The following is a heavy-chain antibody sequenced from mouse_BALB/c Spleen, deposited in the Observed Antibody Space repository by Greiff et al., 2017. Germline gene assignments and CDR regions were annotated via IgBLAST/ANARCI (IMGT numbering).Heavy chain of an antibody. CDR1: GFTFSSYT. J-gene: IGHJ3*01. CDR3: TREGGYYDYDV. V-gene: IGHV5-6-4*01. Sequence: VQRVESGGGLVKPGGSLKLSCAASGFTFSSYTMSWVRQTPEKRLEWVATISSGGSYTYYPDSVKGRFTISRDNAKNTLYLQMSSLKSEDTAMYYCTREGGYYDYDVWGQGTLVTVSA. D-gene: IGHD2-4*01. CDR2: ISSGGSYT.